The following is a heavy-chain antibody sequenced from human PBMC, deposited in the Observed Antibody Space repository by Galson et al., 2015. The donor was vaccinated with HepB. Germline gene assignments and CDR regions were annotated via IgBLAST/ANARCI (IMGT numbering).Heavy chain of an antibody. V-gene: IGHV3-30*18. Sequence: SLRLSCAASGFTFDNYGMHWVRQAPGKGLEWVAVIIYDGIDEHYGSSVRGRFTISRDNSNNMVYLQMNGLRTEDTATYYCAKDQSYCEDSSGFDCCVQGTLVAVSS. J-gene: IGHJ4*02. D-gene: IGHD3-22*01. CDR2: IIYDGIDE. CDR3: AKDQSYCEDSSGFDC. CDR1: GFTFDNYG.